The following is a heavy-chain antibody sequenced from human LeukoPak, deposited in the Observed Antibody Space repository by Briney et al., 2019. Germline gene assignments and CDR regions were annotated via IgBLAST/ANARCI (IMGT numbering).Heavy chain of an antibody. Sequence: KAGGSLRLSCAASGFTFSSYSMNWVRQAPGKGLEWVSSISSSSSYIYYADSVKGRFTISRDNAKNSLYLQMNSLRAEDTAVYYCARDPFTVVTPGDDYWGQGILVTVSS. CDR2: ISSSSSYI. CDR3: ARDPFTVVTPGDDY. CDR1: GFTFSSYS. D-gene: IGHD4-23*01. V-gene: IGHV3-21*01. J-gene: IGHJ4*02.